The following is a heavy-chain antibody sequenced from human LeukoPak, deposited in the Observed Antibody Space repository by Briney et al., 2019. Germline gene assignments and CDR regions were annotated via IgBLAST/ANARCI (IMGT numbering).Heavy chain of an antibody. D-gene: IGHD3-3*01. CDR1: GFTFSSYW. Sequence: PGGSLRLSCAASGFTFSSYWMSWVRQAPGKGLEWVANIKQDGSGKYYVDSVKGRFTISRDNAKNSLYLQMNSLRAEDTAVYYCARVRQIPITAYDFWSGLPDYFDYWGQGTLVTVSS. V-gene: IGHV3-7*01. CDR3: ARVRQIPITAYDFWSGLPDYFDY. CDR2: IKQDGSGK. J-gene: IGHJ4*02.